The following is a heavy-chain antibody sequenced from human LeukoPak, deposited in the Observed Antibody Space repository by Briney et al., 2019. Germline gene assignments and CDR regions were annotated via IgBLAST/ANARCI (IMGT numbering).Heavy chain of an antibody. V-gene: IGHV3-7*03. D-gene: IGHD6-13*01. J-gene: IGHJ4*02. Sequence: GGSLRLSCAASGFTFSTYWMTWVRQAPGKGREGVANIKPDGTTKFYVDSVKGRFTISRDNALNSLYLQMNSLRAEDTAIYYCARSIPYGTTWYGRSDYWGQGTLVTVSS. CDR2: IKPDGTTK. CDR3: ARSIPYGTTWYGRSDY. CDR1: GFTFSTYW.